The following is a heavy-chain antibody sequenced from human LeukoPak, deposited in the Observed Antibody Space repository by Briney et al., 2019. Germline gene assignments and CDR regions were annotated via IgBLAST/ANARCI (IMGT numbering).Heavy chain of an antibody. CDR2: IYHSGST. D-gene: IGHD2-15*01. J-gene: IGHJ4*02. CDR3: ARVVPDGWSDY. CDR1: GYSISSGYY. V-gene: IGHV4-38-2*02. Sequence: SETLSLTCTVSGYSISSGYYWGWIRQPPGKGLEWIGSIYHSGSTYYNPSLKSRVTISVDTSKNQFSLKLSSVTAADTAVYYCARVVPDGWSDYWGQGTLVTVSS.